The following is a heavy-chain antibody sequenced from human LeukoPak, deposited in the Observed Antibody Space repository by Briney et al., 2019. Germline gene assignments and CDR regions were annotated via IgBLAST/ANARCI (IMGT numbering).Heavy chain of an antibody. CDR3: ARQYSGTFDY. V-gene: IGHV4-38-2*02. CDR1: GYSISSGYY. J-gene: IGHJ4*02. Sequence: PSETLSLTCTVSGYSISSGYYWGWIRQPPGKGLEWIGSIYHSGRTFYNPSLKSRVTISLDTSKNQFSLKVSSVTAADTAVYYCARQYSGTFDYWGQGTLVTVSS. CDR2: IYHSGRT. D-gene: IGHD3-10*01.